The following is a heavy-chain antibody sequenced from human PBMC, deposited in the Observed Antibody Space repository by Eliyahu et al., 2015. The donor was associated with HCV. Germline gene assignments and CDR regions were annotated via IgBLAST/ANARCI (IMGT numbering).Heavy chain of an antibody. D-gene: IGHD3-10*01. CDR1: GGPFSGYL. Sequence: QAQLQQWGAGLLKASDTLTLTCAVYGGPFSGYLWTWIRQSPGRGLEWVGETNHWGSTKYNPSLRGRVTISVDKSKNQISLQLNDVTAVDTAVYYCARGQGAHYFDVWAQGTTVTVSS. CDR2: TNHWGST. J-gene: IGHJ6*02. CDR3: ARGQGAHYFDV. V-gene: IGHV4-34*02.